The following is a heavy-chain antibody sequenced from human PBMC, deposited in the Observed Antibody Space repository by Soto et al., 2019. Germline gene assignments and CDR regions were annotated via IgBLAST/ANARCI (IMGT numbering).Heavy chain of an antibody. Sequence: PGGSLRLSCAASGFTFSSYSLNWVRQAPGKGLEWVSYISSESTTIYYADSVKGRFTISRDNAKNSLYLQMSSLRDDDTAVYYCARDAHRYTPWVDCWGQGTLVTVSS. CDR1: GFTFSSYS. V-gene: IGHV3-48*02. D-gene: IGHD1-26*01. CDR3: ARDAHRYTPWVDC. J-gene: IGHJ4*02. CDR2: ISSESTTI.